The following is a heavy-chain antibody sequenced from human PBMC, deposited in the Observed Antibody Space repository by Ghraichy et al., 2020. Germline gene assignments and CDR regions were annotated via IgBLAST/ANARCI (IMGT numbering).Heavy chain of an antibody. CDR3: ARGAIAAAGTHYFDY. Sequence: SETLSLTCAVYGGSFSGYYWSWIRQRPWPGLEWIGEINHSGSTNYNPSLKRRVTISVDTSKNQFSLKLSSVTAADTAVYYCARGAIAAAGTHYFDYWGQGTLVTVSS. J-gene: IGHJ4*02. CDR2: INHSGST. D-gene: IGHD6-13*01. CDR1: GGSFSGYY. V-gene: IGHV4-34*01.